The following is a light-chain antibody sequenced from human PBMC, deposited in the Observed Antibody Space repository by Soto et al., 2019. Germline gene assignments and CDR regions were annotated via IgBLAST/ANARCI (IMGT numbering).Light chain of an antibody. V-gene: IGLV1-47*02. CDR2: NNN. Sequence: QSVLTQPPSASGTPGQRVTISCSGSSSNIGSNYVFRYQQFPGAAPRLLMYNNNLRPSGVPDRFSGSKSGTSASLAISGLRSEDEADYYCATGDATLSGVFFGGGTKVTVL. CDR1: SSNIGSNY. CDR3: ATGDATLSGVF. J-gene: IGLJ2*01.